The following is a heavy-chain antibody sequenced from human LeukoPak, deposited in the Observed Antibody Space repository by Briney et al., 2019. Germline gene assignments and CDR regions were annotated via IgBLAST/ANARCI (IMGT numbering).Heavy chain of an antibody. D-gene: IGHD2-21*02. CDR2: TRNKAKSYIT. V-gene: IGHV3-72*01. Sequence: GGSLRLSCAASGFTFSDHFLDWVRQAPGKGLEGVGRTRNKAKSYITEYAASVKGRFTISRDDSKNSLYLQMSSLKTDDTAMYYCSSIRVTFGYWGQGTLVTVSS. CDR3: SSIRVTFGY. CDR1: GFTFSDHF. J-gene: IGHJ4*02.